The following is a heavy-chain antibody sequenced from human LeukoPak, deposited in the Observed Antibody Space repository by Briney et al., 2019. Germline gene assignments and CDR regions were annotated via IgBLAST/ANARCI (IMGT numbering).Heavy chain of an antibody. CDR2: ISYDGSTI. CDR3: AKGVGSTGSYFDY. Sequence: GGSLGLSCAASGFTFSSYGIHWVRQAPGKGLEWVAVISYDGSTIYYADSVKGRFTISRDNSKDTVYLQMNSLRGDDTAVYYCAKGVGSTGSYFDYWGQGTLVTVSS. J-gene: IGHJ4*02. V-gene: IGHV3-30*18. CDR1: GFTFSSYG. D-gene: IGHD1-26*01.